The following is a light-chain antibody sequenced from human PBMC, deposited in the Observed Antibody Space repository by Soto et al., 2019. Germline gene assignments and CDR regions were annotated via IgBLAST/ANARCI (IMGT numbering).Light chain of an antibody. CDR2: GAS. CDR3: QQYGSSPPIT. CDR1: HSVSSSY. J-gene: IGKJ5*01. V-gene: IGKV3-20*01. Sequence: EIVLTQSPGTLSLSPGERATLSCRASHSVSSSYLAWYQQKPGQAPRLLIYGASSRATGIPDRFSGSGYGTDFTLTISRLEPEDFAVYYWQQYGSSPPITFGQGTRLEIK.